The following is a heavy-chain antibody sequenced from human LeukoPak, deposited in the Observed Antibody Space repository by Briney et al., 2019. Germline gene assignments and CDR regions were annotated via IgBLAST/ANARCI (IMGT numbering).Heavy chain of an antibody. V-gene: IGHV4-30-4*01. CDR1: GGSISSGDYY. CDR2: IYYSGST. D-gene: IGHD4-23*01. Sequence: SETLSLTCTVSGGSISSGDYYWSWIRQPPRKGLEWIGYIYYSGSTYYDPSLKSRVTISVDTSKNQFSLKLSSVTAADTAVYYCARDYPYLSGNSASLLDYWGQGTLVTVSS. J-gene: IGHJ4*02. CDR3: ARDYPYLSGNSASLLDY.